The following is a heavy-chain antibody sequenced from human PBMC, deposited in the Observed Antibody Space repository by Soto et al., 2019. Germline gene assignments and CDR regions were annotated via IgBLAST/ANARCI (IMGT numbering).Heavy chain of an antibody. CDR2: IWYDGSNK. D-gene: IGHD6-13*01. CDR3: ARDESGYSSSWLVDYYYGMDV. V-gene: IGHV3-33*01. J-gene: IGHJ6*02. CDR1: GFTFSSYG. Sequence: GGSLRLSCAASGFTFSSYGMHWVRQAPGKGLEWVAVIWYDGSNKYYADSVKGRFTISRANSRNTLYLKMNSLGAEDTAVYYCARDESGYSSSWLVDYYYGMDVWGQGTTVTVSS.